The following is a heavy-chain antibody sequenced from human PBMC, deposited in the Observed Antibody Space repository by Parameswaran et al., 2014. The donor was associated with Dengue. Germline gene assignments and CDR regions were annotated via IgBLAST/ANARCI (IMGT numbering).Heavy chain of an antibody. V-gene: IGHV1-2*02. Sequence: WVRQAPGQGLEWMGWINPNSGGTNYAQKFQGRVTMTRDTSISTAYMELSRLRSDDTAVYYCAREAAAGIFYFDYWGQGTLVTVSS. D-gene: IGHD6-13*01. CDR2: INPNSGGT. CDR3: AREAAAGIFYFDY. J-gene: IGHJ4*02.